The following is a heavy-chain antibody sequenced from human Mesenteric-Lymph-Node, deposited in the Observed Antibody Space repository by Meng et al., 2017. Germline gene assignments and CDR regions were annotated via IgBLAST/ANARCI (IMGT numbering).Heavy chain of an antibody. V-gene: IGHV4-59*12. D-gene: IGHD3-10*01. CDR2: IYYSGST. J-gene: IGHJ4*02. CDR1: GGSISSYY. CDR3: ARGRGSAYFDY. Sequence: SETLSLTCTVSGGSISSYYWSWIRQPPGKGLEWIGYIYYSGSTNYNPSLKSRVTISVDTSKNQFSLKMSSVTAADTAVYYCARGRGSAYFDYWGQGMLVTVSS.